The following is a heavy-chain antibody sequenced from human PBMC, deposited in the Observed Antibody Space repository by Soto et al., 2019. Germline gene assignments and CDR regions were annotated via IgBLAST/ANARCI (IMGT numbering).Heavy chain of an antibody. V-gene: IGHV4-59*01. J-gene: IGHJ6*03. CDR1: GGSISSYY. CDR3: ARGPRVADYYYYMDV. CDR2: VYYSGSA. D-gene: IGHD6-19*01. Sequence: SETLSLTCTVSGGSISSYYWSWIRQPPGKGLEWIGYVYYSGSANYNPSLESRVTISIGTSKNQFSLKLSSVTAADTAVYYCARGPRVADYYYYMDVWGKGTTVTVSS.